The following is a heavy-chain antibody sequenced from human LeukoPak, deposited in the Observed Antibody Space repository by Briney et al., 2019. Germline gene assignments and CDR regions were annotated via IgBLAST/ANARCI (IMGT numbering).Heavy chain of an antibody. V-gene: IGHV4-59*01. J-gene: IGHJ3*02. CDR3: ARSLMAEWSLRTADAFDI. CDR1: GGSISSYY. Sequence: NSSETLSLTCTVSGGSISSYYWSWIRQPPGKGLEWIGYIYYSGSTNYNPSLKSRVTISVDTSKNQFSLKLSSVTAADTAVYYCARSLMAEWSLRTADAFDIWGQGTMVTVSS. CDR2: IYYSGST. D-gene: IGHD3-3*01.